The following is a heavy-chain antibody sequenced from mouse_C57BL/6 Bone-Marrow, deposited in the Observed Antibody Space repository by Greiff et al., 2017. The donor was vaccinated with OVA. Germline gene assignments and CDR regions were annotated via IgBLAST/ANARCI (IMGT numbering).Heavy chain of an antibody. D-gene: IGHD2-5*01. Sequence: VQLQQSGAELARPGASVKLSCKASGYTFTSYGISWVKQRTGQGLEWIGEIYPRSGNPYYNEKFKGKATLTADKSSSTAYMELRSLTSEDSAVYFCARRSYSNYGWDFDVWGTGTTVTVSS. J-gene: IGHJ1*03. CDR1: GYTFTSYG. CDR2: IYPRSGNP. CDR3: ARRSYSNYGWDFDV. V-gene: IGHV1-81*01.